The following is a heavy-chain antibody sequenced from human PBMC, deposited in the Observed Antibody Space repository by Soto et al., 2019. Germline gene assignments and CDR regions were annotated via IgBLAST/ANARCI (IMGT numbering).Heavy chain of an antibody. CDR3: AKNWRSLPTPTDY. CDR2: VTNSGSAT. D-gene: IGHD2-2*01. Sequence: EVQLLESGGGLVQPGGSLRLSCAASGFAFSGYPMSWVRQAPGKGLKWVSSVTNSGSATYYAESVKGRFTISRDNSKSTLFLQMSSLRAEDTAVYYCAKNWRSLPTPTDYCGQGTLVTVSS. J-gene: IGHJ4*02. V-gene: IGHV3-23*01. CDR1: GFAFSGYP.